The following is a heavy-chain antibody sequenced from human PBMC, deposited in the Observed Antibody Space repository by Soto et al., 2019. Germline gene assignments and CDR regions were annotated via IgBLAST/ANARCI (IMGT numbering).Heavy chain of an antibody. D-gene: IGHD2-15*01. CDR3: ASGDREDIAVVIGARPGEYGVDV. J-gene: IGHJ6*02. CDR1: GFTFRIYA. V-gene: IGHV3-30-3*01. Sequence: QVQLVESGGGVVQPGRSLRLSCAASGFTFRIYAMHWVRQAPGKGLECVAVISYDGSNKFYRDSVKGRFTISRDNSKNTLYLQINSMRYEDTAVYDCASGDREDIAVVIGARPGEYGVDVWGQGTTVTVSS. CDR2: ISYDGSNK.